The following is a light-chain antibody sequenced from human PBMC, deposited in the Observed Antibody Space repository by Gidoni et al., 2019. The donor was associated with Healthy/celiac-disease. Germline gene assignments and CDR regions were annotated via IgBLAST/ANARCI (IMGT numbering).Light chain of an antibody. V-gene: IGLV3-1*01. CDR2: QDT. J-gene: IGLJ1*01. CDR1: KLEDKY. CDR3: QAWDSSTAV. Sequence: SYELTQAPSVSVSPGQTATITCSGDKLEDKYVCWYQVKPGQSPVLVIYQDTKRPSGIPERFSASNSGNTATPTVSGTQAMDEADYFCQAWDSSTAVFGTGTKVTVL.